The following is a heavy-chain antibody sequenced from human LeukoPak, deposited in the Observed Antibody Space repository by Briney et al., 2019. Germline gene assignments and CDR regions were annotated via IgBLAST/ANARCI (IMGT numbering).Heavy chain of an antibody. CDR2: IHYSGTT. V-gene: IGHV4-59*08. CDR1: GGSISTYY. CDR3: ARMGGYSGYATH. J-gene: IGHJ4*02. D-gene: IGHD5-12*01. Sequence: SETLSLTCTVSGGSISTYYWSWIRQPPGKGLEWIGYIHYSGTTNYNPSLKNRVTITLDTSKNQFSLNLSSVTAADTAVYYCARMGGYSGYATHWGQGTLVTVSS.